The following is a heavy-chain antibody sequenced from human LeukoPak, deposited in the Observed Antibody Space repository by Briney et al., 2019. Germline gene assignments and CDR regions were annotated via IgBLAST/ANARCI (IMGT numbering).Heavy chain of an antibody. J-gene: IGHJ4*02. D-gene: IGHD2-2*01. Sequence: QPGGSRRLSCVASGFTFDNFAMSWVRQAPGKGLEWVSAMSASGGSTYYADSVKGRFTISRDNSKNTLYLQMNSLRAEDTAVYYCAKTRGFIVVPAAYYFDYWGQGTLVTVSS. CDR1: GFTFDNFA. CDR3: AKTRGFIVVPAAYYFDY. V-gene: IGHV3-23*01. CDR2: MSASGGST.